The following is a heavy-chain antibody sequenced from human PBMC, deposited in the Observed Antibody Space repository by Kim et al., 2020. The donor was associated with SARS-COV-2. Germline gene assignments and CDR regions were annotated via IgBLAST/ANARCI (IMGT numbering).Heavy chain of an antibody. V-gene: IGHV4-59*01. CDR3: ARVGDFWSGSSKGWFDP. Sequence: LKSRVPISVDTAKNQFSLKLSSVTAADTAVYYCARVGDFWSGSSKGWFDPWGQGTLVTVSS. D-gene: IGHD3-3*01. J-gene: IGHJ5*02.